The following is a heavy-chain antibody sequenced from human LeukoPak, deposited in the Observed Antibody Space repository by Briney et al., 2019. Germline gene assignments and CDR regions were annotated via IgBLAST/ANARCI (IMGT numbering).Heavy chain of an antibody. CDR1: GSTFSSYS. CDR3: ARRGSPLWFGGIELDV. D-gene: IGHD3-10*01. V-gene: IGHV3-21*01. J-gene: IGHJ6*02. Sequence: GGSLRLSCAASGSTFSSYSMNWVRQAPGKGLEWVSSISSSSSYIYYADSVKGRFTISRDNAKNSLYLQMNSLRAEDTAVYYCARRGSPLWFGGIELDVWGQGTTATVSS. CDR2: ISSSSSYI.